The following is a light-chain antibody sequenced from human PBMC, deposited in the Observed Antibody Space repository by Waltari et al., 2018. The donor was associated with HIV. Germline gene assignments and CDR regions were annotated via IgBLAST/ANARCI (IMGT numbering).Light chain of an antibody. CDR1: QSVSSSY. V-gene: IGKV3-20*01. J-gene: IGKJ2*01. Sequence: EIVLTQSPGTLSLSQGERATLSCRASQSVSSSYLAWYQQKPGQAPRLLIYGASSRATGIPDRFSGSGSGTDFTLTISRLEPEDFAVYYCQQFGSSPQGSRVTFGQGTKLEIK. CDR3: QQFGSSPQGSRVT. CDR2: GAS.